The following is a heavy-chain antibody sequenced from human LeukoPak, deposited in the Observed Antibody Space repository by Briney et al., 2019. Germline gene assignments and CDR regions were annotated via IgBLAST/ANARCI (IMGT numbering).Heavy chain of an antibody. D-gene: IGHD3-3*01. J-gene: IGHJ3*02. CDR3: ARPITMGDAFDI. V-gene: IGHV4-59*01. Sequence: PSETLSLTCTVSDGSISSYYWSWIRQPPGKGLEWIGYISYTGSSNYNPSLISRVTISVDTSKNQFSLKLSSVTAADTAVYYCARPITMGDAFDIWGQGTMVTVSS. CDR1: DGSISSYY. CDR2: ISYTGSS.